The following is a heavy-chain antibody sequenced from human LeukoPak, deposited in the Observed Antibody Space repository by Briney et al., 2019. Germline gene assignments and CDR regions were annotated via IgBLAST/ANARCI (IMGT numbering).Heavy chain of an antibody. V-gene: IGHV2-5*02. J-gene: IGHJ4*02. CDR3: AHRRRSSWSFRPQYYFDY. CDR1: GFSLSTSGVG. CDR2: IYWDVDK. D-gene: IGHD6-13*01. Sequence: SGPTLVKPTQTLTLTCTFSGFSLSTSGVGVGWIRQPPGKALEWLALIYWDVDKRYSPSLKSRLTITKDTSKNQVVLTMTNMDPVDTATYYCAHRRRSSWSFRPQYYFDYWGQGTLVTVSS.